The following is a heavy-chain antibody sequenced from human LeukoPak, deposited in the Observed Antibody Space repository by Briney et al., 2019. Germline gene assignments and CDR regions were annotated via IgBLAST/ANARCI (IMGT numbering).Heavy chain of an antibody. CDR3: ARDLRERYFDWLPSYYYYGMDV. Sequence: SVKVSCKASGGTFSSYATSWVRQAPGQGLEWMGGIIPIFGTANYAQKFQGRVTITADESTSTAYMELSSLRSEDTAVYYCARDLRERYFDWLPSYYYYGMDVWGQGTTVTVSS. J-gene: IGHJ6*02. CDR2: IIPIFGTA. CDR1: GGTFSSYA. V-gene: IGHV1-69*13. D-gene: IGHD3-9*01.